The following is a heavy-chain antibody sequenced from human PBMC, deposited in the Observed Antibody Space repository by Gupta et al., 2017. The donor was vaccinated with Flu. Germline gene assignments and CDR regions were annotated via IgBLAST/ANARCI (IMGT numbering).Heavy chain of an antibody. D-gene: IGHD6-19*01. CDR2: IYTSGST. J-gene: IGHJ5*02. V-gene: IGHV4-61*02. CDR3: AREKGQWRSYGKNWFDP. CDR1: GGSISSGSYY. Sequence: QVQLQESGPGLVKPSQTLSLTCTVSGGSISSGSYYWTWLRQPAGKGLEWIGRIYTSGSTNYNPSLRSRVTISGDTPKNQFSLKLSSVTAADTAVYYCAREKGQWRSYGKNWFDPWGQGTLVTVSS.